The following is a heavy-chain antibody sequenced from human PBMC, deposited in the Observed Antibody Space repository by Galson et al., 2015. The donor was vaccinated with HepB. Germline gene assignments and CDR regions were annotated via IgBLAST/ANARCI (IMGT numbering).Heavy chain of an antibody. Sequence: SLRLSCAASGFDFSTHAMSWVRQAPGKGLEWVSTITGGGRTNYAESVTGRFTIPRDNSENKVYLQMSRLMPEDTAVYYCAKGTQRRLTTMTSHNYFDYWGQGTLVAGSS. J-gene: IGHJ4*02. CDR1: GFDFSTHA. CDR2: ITGGGRT. D-gene: IGHD4-17*01. CDR3: AKGTQRRLTTMTSHNYFDY. V-gene: IGHV3-23*01.